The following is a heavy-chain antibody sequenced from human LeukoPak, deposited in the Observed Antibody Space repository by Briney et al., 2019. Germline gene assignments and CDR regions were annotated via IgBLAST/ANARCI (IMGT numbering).Heavy chain of an antibody. CDR1: GGSFSGYY. Sequence: SETLSLTCAVYGGSFSGYYWSWIRQPPGKGLEWIGEINHSGSTNYNPSLKSRVTMSVDTSKNQFSLKLSSVTAADTAVYYCARESVDSSGWIYYFDYWGQGTLVTVSS. J-gene: IGHJ4*02. D-gene: IGHD6-19*01. V-gene: IGHV4-34*01. CDR3: ARESVDSSGWIYYFDY. CDR2: INHSGST.